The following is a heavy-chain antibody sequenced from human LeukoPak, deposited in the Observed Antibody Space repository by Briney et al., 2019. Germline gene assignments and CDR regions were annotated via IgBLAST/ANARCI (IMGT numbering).Heavy chain of an antibody. Sequence: NPSQTLSLTCTVSGGSISSGDYYWSWIRQRPGKGLEWIGHIYYSGSTNYNPSLKSRVTISIDTSKNQFSLKLSSVTAADTAVYYCARTAYARFFDLRGRGTLVTVSS. CDR1: GGSISSGDYY. V-gene: IGHV4-61*08. J-gene: IGHJ2*01. CDR2: IYYSGST. CDR3: ARTAYARFFDL. D-gene: IGHD2-21*01.